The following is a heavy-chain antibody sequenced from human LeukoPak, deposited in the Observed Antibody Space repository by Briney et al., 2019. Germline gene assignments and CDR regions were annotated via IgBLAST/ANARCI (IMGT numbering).Heavy chain of an antibody. Sequence: VGSLRLSCAASGFTFSDYYMSWIRQAPGKGLKAVSYISSSGSTIYYADSVKGRFTISRDNAKNSLYLQMNSLRAEDTAVYYCARAHYCSSTSCYAELGFDPWGQGTLVTVSS. V-gene: IGHV3-11*01. J-gene: IGHJ5*02. CDR1: GFTFSDYY. D-gene: IGHD2-2*01. CDR2: ISSSGSTI. CDR3: ARAHYCSSTSCYAELGFDP.